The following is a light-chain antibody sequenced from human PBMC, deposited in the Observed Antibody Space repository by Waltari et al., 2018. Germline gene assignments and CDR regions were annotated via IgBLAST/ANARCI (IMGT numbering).Light chain of an antibody. V-gene: IGLV2-14*03. CDR3: SSYAPSSTV. CDR1: SSDIGGYDS. J-gene: IGLJ2*01. Sequence: QSALTQPASVSGSPGQSITLSCTGTSSDIGGYDSVSWYQQHPGKAPKLMIYDIIKRPSGVSDRFSGSKSGNTASLTISGLQAEDEADYYCSSYAPSSTVFGGGTKLTVL. CDR2: DII.